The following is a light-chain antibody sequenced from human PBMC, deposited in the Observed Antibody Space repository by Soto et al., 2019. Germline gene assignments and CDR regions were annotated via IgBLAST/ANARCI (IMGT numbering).Light chain of an antibody. Sequence: QSALTQPASVSGSPGQSITISCTETNSDFDTYTYVSWYQQVPGKAPKLMIYEVIKRPSGVSSRFSGSKSGNTASLTISGLQAEDEADYYCSSYISRNSVFGGGTKLTVL. CDR1: NSDFDTYTY. J-gene: IGLJ2*01. CDR3: SSYISRNSV. V-gene: IGLV2-14*01. CDR2: EVI.